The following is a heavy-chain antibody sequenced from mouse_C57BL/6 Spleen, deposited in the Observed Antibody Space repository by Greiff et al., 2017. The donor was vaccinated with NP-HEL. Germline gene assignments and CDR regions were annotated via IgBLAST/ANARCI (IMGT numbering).Heavy chain of an antibody. CDR2: ISSGGSYT. J-gene: IGHJ3*01. CDR1: GFTFSSYG. V-gene: IGHV5-6*01. D-gene: IGHD1-1*01. Sequence: EVQLVESGGDLVKPGGSLKLSCAASGFTFSSYGMSWVRQTPDKRLEWVATISSGGSYTYYPDSVKGRFTISRDNAKNTLYLQMSSLKSEDTAMYYCARHDWDYGSSYLFAYWGQGTLVTVSA. CDR3: ARHDWDYGSSYLFAY.